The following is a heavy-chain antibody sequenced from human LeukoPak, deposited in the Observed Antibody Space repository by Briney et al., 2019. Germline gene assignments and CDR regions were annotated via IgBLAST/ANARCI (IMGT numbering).Heavy chain of an antibody. Sequence: PSQTLSLTCTVSGDFLSSGGYYWSWIRQHPGKGLEWIGYIYYSGTTYYNPSLKSRVTISVDTSKNQSSLKLSSVTAADTAVYYCARDYQGYCSSTSCYTGYFDLWGRGTLVTVSS. CDR3: ARDYQGYCSSTSCYTGYFDL. CDR1: GDFLSSGGYY. V-gene: IGHV4-31*03. D-gene: IGHD2-2*02. J-gene: IGHJ2*01. CDR2: IYYSGTT.